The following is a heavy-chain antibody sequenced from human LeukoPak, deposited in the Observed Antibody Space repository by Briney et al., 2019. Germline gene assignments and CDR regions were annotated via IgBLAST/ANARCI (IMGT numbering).Heavy chain of an antibody. Sequence: GASVKVSCKASGYTFTSYYMHWVRQAPGQGLEWMGIINPSGGSTSYAQKFQGRVTMTRDTSTSTAYMELSSLRSEDTAVYYCARGVKIAVAGIYYFDYWGQGTLVTVSS. D-gene: IGHD6-19*01. CDR2: INPSGGST. CDR3: ARGVKIAVAGIYYFDY. V-gene: IGHV1-46*01. J-gene: IGHJ4*02. CDR1: GYTFTSYY.